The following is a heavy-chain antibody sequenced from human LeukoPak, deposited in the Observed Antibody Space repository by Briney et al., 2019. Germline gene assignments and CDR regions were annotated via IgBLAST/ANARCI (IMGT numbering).Heavy chain of an antibody. V-gene: IGHV3-23*01. CDR2: ISGSGGST. CDR3: AKKISKKYYDFWSGVNYGMDV. Sequence: GGSLRLSCAASGFTFSDYYMSWVRQAPGKGREWVSAISGSGGSTYYADSVKGRFTISRDNSKNTLYLQMTSLRDEAKHVYYCAKKISKKYYDFWSGVNYGMDVWGQGTTVTVSS. J-gene: IGHJ6*02. CDR1: GFTFSDYY. D-gene: IGHD3-3*01.